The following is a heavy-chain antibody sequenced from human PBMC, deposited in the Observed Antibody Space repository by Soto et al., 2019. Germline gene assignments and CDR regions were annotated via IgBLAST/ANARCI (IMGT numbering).Heavy chain of an antibody. CDR1: GFPFSSYA. CDR2: ISYDGSNK. Sequence: PGGSLRLSCAASGFPFSSYAMHWVRQAPGKGLEWVAVISYDGSNKYYADSVKGRFTISRDNSKNTLYLQMNSLRAEDTAVYYCARDSPSAAGKFTYYFDYWGQGTLVTVSS. CDR3: ARDSPSAAGKFTYYFDY. V-gene: IGHV3-30-3*01. D-gene: IGHD6-13*01. J-gene: IGHJ4*02.